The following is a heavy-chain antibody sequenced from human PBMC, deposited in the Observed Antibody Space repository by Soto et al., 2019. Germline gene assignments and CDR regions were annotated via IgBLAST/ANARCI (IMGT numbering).Heavy chain of an antibody. Sequence: QITLKESGPTLVRPTQTLTLTCTSSGFSLSTSGLGVGWIRQPPGKALEWLALIYWNVDKRYSPSLKARLTITKDTSKNQVVLTMTNMDPVDTATYYCAHRPRGWYLFDYWGQGTLVTVSS. J-gene: IGHJ4*02. CDR2: IYWNVDK. CDR3: AHRPRGWYLFDY. V-gene: IGHV2-5*01. CDR1: GFSLSTSGLG. D-gene: IGHD6-19*01.